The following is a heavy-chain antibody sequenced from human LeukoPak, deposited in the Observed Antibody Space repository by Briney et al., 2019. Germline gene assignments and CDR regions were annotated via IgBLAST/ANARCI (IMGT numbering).Heavy chain of an antibody. CDR1: GFTFSSYG. J-gene: IGHJ4*02. CDR3: AKSSYYDASGYYREYYFDS. Sequence: GGSLRLSCAASGFTFSSYGMHWVRQAPGKGLEWVAVISYDGSNKYYVDSVKGRFTISRDKTKNTLYLQMNSLRAEDTAVYYCAKSSYYDASGYYREYYFDSWGQGTLVTVS. CDR2: ISYDGSNK. D-gene: IGHD3-22*01. V-gene: IGHV3-30*12.